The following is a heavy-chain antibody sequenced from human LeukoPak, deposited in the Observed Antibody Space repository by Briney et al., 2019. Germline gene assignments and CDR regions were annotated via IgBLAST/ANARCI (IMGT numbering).Heavy chain of an antibody. CDR1: GGSIISGGYY. D-gene: IGHD3-22*01. Sequence: SETLSLTCTVSGGSIISGGYYWSWIRQHPGKGLEWIGYIYYSGSTYYNPSLKSRVTISVDTSKNQFSLKLSSVTAADTAVYYCARDSGDYYDSSGYYYNWFDPWGQGTLVTVSS. CDR3: ARDSGDYYDSSGYYYNWFDP. V-gene: IGHV4-31*03. J-gene: IGHJ5*02. CDR2: IYYSGST.